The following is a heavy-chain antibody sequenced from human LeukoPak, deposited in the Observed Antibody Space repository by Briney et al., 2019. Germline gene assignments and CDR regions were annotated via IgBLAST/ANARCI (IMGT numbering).Heavy chain of an antibody. D-gene: IGHD1-1*01. CDR1: GFSFSSYV. J-gene: IGHJ4*02. CDR3: ARDLGTRYFDY. V-gene: IGHV3-33*01. Sequence: GGSLRLSCAASGFSFSSYVMHWVRQAPGKGLEGLANIWYAGSDKYYADSVKGRFTISRDNSKNTLYLQMNSLIADDTAVYYCARDLGTRYFDYWGQGTLVTVSS. CDR2: IWYAGSDK.